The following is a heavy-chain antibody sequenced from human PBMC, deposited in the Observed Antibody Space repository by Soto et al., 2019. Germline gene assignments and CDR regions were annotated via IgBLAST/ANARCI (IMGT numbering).Heavy chain of an antibody. CDR3: ARDPEPVVVLVYLHY. J-gene: IGHJ4*02. Sequence: QVQLVESGGGVVQPGMSLRLSCAASGFTFSSYAMHWVRQAPGKGLEWVAVISYDGSNKYYADSVKGRFTISRDNSKNTLYLQMNSLRAEDTAVYYCARDPEPVVVLVYLHYWGQGTLVTVSS. V-gene: IGHV3-30-3*01. CDR1: GFTFSSYA. CDR2: ISYDGSNK. D-gene: IGHD2-15*01.